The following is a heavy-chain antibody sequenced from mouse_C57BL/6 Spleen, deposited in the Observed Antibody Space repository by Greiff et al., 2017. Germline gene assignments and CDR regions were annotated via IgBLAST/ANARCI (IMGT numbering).Heavy chain of an antibody. Sequence: VQLQESGPELVKPGASVKISCKASGYAFSSSWMNWVKQRPGKGLEWIGRIYPGDGDTNYNGKFKGEATLTADKSSSTAYMQLSSLTSEDSAVYFCARGAYYSNYAMDYWGQGTSVTVSS. D-gene: IGHD2-5*01. CDR2: IYPGDGDT. CDR1: GYAFSSSW. J-gene: IGHJ4*01. V-gene: IGHV1-82*01. CDR3: ARGAYYSNYAMDY.